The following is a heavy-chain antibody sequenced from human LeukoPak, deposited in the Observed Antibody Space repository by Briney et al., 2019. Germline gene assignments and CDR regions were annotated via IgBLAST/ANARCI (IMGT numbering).Heavy chain of an antibody. J-gene: IGHJ5*02. CDR1: GFTFSSYA. CDR3: AKVGPSQLLLRGNWFDP. V-gene: IGHV3-23*01. CDR2: ISGSGGST. D-gene: IGHD2-15*01. Sequence: SGGSLRLSCAASGFTFSSYAMSWVRQAPGKGLEWVSAISGSGGSTYYADSVKGRFTISRDNSKNTLYLQMNSLRAEDTAVYYCAKVGPSQLLLRGNWFDPWGQGTLVTVSP.